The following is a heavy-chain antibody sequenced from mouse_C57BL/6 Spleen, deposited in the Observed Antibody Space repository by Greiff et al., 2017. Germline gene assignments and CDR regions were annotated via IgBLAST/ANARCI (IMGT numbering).Heavy chain of an antibody. V-gene: IGHV5-4*01. D-gene: IGHD2-3*01. CDR3: ARDNDGYYYAMDY. CDR1: GFTFSSYA. Sequence: EVQGVESGGGLVKPGGSLKLSCAASGFTFSSYAMSWVRQTPEKRLEWVATISDGGSYTYYPDNVKGRFTISRDNAKNSLYLQMSHLKSEDTAMYYCARDNDGYYYAMDYWGQGTSVTVSS. CDR2: ISDGGSYT. J-gene: IGHJ4*01.